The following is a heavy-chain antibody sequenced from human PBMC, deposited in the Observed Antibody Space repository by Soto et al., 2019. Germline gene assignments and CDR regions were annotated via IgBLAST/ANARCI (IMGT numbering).Heavy chain of an antibody. J-gene: IGHJ6*02. CDR3: ARSVTRHRMGWNDDMDV. D-gene: IGHD1-1*01. CDR2: IIPIFGTA. CDR1: GGTFSSYA. Sequence: QVQLVQSGAEVKKPGSSVKVSCKASGGTFSSYAISWVRQAPGQGLEWMGGIIPIFGTANYAQKFQGRVTITADESTSTAYMELSSLRSEDTAVYYWARSVTRHRMGWNDDMDVWGQGTTVTVSS. V-gene: IGHV1-69*01.